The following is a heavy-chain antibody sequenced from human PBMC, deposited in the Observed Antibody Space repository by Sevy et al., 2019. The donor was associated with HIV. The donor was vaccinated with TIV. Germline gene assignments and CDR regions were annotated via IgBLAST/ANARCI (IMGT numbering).Heavy chain of an antibody. D-gene: IGHD1-26*01. V-gene: IGHV4-39*01. CDR1: GGSISSSSYY. Sequence: SETLSLTCTVSGGSISSSSYYWGWIRQPPGKGLEWIGSIYYSGGTYYNPSLKSRVTISVDTSKNQFSLKLSPVTAADTAVYYCARHGPHIVGATRKYYFDYWGQGTLVTVSS. CDR2: IYYSGGT. J-gene: IGHJ4*02. CDR3: ARHGPHIVGATRKYYFDY.